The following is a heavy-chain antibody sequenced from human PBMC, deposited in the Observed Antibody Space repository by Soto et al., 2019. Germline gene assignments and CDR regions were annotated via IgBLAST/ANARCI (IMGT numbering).Heavy chain of an antibody. CDR3: WRPLYSYGFLGRGPSYYGMDV. CDR1: GGSVTSSTSS. Sequence: QPQLQESGPGLLKPSETLSLICSVSGGSVTSSTSSWDWILQSPGKGLEWIGSLSYGGSTTYNPSLKSRLPISACPPKNQLSLRLRSGTAADTAVYYCWRPLYSYGFLGRGPSYYGMDVWGHGIRVTGSS. D-gene: IGHD5-18*01. V-gene: IGHV4-39*01. J-gene: IGHJ6*02. CDR2: LSYGGST.